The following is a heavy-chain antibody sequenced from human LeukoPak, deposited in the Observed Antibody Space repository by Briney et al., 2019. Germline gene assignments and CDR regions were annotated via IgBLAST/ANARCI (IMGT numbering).Heavy chain of an antibody. D-gene: IGHD4-17*01. CDR3: ARDPYNGYYGDDYYYYMDV. J-gene: IGHJ6*03. CDR1: GFTVSNYN. V-gene: IGHV3-21*01. CDR2: ITRDSIYT. Sequence: GGSLRLSCAASGFTVSNYNMNWVRQTPGKGLEWDSSITRDSIYTFYADSVKGRFTISRDDAKNSLSLQMNSLRAEDTAVYYCARDPYNGYYGDDYYYYMDVWGKGTTVTISS.